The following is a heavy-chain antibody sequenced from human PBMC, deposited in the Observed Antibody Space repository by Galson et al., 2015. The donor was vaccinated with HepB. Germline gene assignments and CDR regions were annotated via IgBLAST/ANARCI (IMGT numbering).Heavy chain of an antibody. Sequence: SLRLSCAASGFTFSSYAMSWVRQAPGKGLEWVPAISGSGGSTYYADSVKGRFTISRDNSKNTLYLQMNSLRAEDTAVYYCAKGLYCSGGSRYWRLGYFDYWGQGTLVTVSS. CDR3: AKGLYCSGGSRYWRLGYFDY. CDR1: GFTFSSYA. CDR2: ISGSGGST. J-gene: IGHJ4*02. V-gene: IGHV3-23*01. D-gene: IGHD2-15*01.